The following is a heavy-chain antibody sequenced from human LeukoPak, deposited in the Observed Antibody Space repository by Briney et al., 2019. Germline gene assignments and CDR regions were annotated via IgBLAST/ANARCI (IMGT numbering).Heavy chain of an antibody. CDR3: ARDLPRGPANY. Sequence: ASVKVSCKASGYTFTNYYLHWVRQGPGQGLEWMGIINHNDGSTSYGQKFQGRVTMTRDTSTSTVYMDVSSLRSEDTAVYYCARDLPRGPANYWGQGTLVTVSS. D-gene: IGHD2-2*01. CDR1: GYTFTNYY. V-gene: IGHV1-46*01. CDR2: INHNDGST. J-gene: IGHJ4*02.